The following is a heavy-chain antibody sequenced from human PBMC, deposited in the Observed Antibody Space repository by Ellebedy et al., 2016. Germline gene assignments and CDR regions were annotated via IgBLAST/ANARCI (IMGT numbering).Heavy chain of an antibody. J-gene: IGHJ6*02. CDR3: ATKPYGTTDYGMDV. V-gene: IGHV1-24*01. CDR1: GYTLTELS. Sequence: ASVKVSCXVSGYTLTELSMHWVRQAPGKGLEWMGGFDPEDGETIYAQKFQGRVTMTEDTSTDTAYMELSSLRSEDTAVYYCATKPYGTTDYGMDVWGQGTTVTVSS. CDR2: FDPEDGET. D-gene: IGHD4-17*01.